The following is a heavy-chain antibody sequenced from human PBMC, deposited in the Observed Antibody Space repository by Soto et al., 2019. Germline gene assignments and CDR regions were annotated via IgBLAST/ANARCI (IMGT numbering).Heavy chain of an antibody. V-gene: IGHV3-30*18. CDR2: VSHDGRNT. D-gene: IGHD6-19*01. CDR3: AKGGRQWLVTSDFNC. Sequence: VQLVESGGGVVQPGRSLRLSCAASGFTFSDYAMHWVRQAPGKGLEWVAVVSHDGRNTHYADSVKGRFTISRDSSKNQGAMEMTSLSAEDTSVYYGAKGGRQWLVTSDFNCWGQGALVTVSS. CDR1: GFTFSDYA. J-gene: IGHJ4*02.